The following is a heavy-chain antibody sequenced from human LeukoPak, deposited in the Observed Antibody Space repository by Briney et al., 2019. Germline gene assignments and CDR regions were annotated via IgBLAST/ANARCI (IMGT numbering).Heavy chain of an antibody. D-gene: IGHD3-22*01. CDR3: ARGYYDSSGYHNWFDP. CDR1: GGSISSGSYY. J-gene: IGHJ5*02. Sequence: PSETLSLTCTVSGGSISSGSYYWSWIRQPAGKGLEWIGRIYTSGSTNYNPSLKSQVTISVDTSKNQFSLKLSSVTAADTAVYYCARGYYDSSGYHNWFDPWGQGTLVTVSS. V-gene: IGHV4-61*02. CDR2: IYTSGST.